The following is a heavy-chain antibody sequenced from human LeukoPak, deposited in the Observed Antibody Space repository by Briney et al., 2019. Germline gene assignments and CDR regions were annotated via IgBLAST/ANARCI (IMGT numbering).Heavy chain of an antibody. CDR3: AREQQLVVGWFDP. V-gene: IGHV2-70*04. D-gene: IGHD6-13*01. Sequence: SGPTLVNPTQTLTLTCTFSGFSLRTSGMRVSWIRQPPGKALEWLARIDWDDDKFYSTSLKTRLTISKDTSKNQVVLTMTNKDPVDTATYYCAREQQLVVGWFDPWVRGTLVTVSS. CDR1: GFSLRTSGMR. CDR2: IDWDDDK. J-gene: IGHJ5*02.